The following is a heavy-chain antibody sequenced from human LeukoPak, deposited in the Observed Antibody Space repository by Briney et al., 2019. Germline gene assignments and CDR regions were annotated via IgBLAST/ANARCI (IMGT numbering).Heavy chain of an antibody. CDR1: GFTFSSFG. V-gene: IGHV3-30*18. J-gene: IGHJ4*02. CDR2: ISYDGNNK. D-gene: IGHD5-12*01. Sequence: GRSLRLSCAASGFTFSSFGMHWVRQAPGKGLEWVGVISYDGNNKYYADSVKGRFTISRDNSKNTLYLQMNSLRAEDTAVYYCAKDLGHSGFLTYWGQGTLVTVSS. CDR3: AKDLGHSGFLTY.